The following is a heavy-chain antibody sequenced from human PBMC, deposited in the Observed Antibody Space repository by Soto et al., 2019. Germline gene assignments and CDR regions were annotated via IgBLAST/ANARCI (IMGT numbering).Heavy chain of an antibody. V-gene: IGHV4-34*01. CDR1: GGSFSGYY. CDR2: INHSGST. CDR3: AVGINWFDP. J-gene: IGHJ5*02. Sequence: SETLSLTCAVYGGSFSGYYWTWIRQPPGKGLEWIGEINHSGSTNYNPSLKSRVTISVDTSKNQFSLKLSPVTAADTAIYYCAVGINWFDPWGQGTLVTVSS.